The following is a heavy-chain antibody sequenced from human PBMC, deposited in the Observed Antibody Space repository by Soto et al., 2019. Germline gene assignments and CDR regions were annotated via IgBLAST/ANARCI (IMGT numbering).Heavy chain of an antibody. V-gene: IGHV3-48*01. CDR2: ISSSSSTI. CDR3: ARAPSAFYCSSTSCYYYYYMDV. J-gene: IGHJ6*03. D-gene: IGHD2-2*01. CDR1: GFTFSSYA. Sequence: GGSLRLSCAASGFTFSSYAMSWVRQAPGKGLEWVSYISSSSSTIYYADSVKGRFTISRDNAKNSLYLQMNSLRAEDTAVYYCARAPSAFYCSSTSCYYYYYMDVWGKGTTVTVSS.